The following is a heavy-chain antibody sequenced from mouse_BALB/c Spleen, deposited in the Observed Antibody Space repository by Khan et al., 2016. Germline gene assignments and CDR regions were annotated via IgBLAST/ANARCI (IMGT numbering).Heavy chain of an antibody. CDR3: ARSPYDYDVGFAY. V-gene: IGHV14-3*02. CDR2: IDPANGNT. D-gene: IGHD2-4*01. Sequence: VQLQQSGAELVKPGASVKLSCTASGFNIKDTYMHWVKQRPEQGLEWIGRIDPANGNTKYDPKFQGTATITADTSSTTAYLQLSSLTSEDTAVYYCARSPYDYDVGFAYWGQGTLVTVSA. J-gene: IGHJ3*01. CDR1: GFNIKDTY.